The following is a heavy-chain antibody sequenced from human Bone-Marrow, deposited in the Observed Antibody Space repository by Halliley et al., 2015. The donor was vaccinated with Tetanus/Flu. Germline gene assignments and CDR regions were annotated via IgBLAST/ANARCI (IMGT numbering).Heavy chain of an antibody. CDR3: ARGRLYYDILRRGGYNGLDG. CDR1: VGSFSDYY. CDR2: INHSGSN. V-gene: IGHV4-34*01. J-gene: IGHJ6*02. D-gene: IGHD3-9*01. Sequence: TLSLTCAVYVGSFSDYYWSWIRQPPGKGLEWIGEINHSGSNSYNPSLKSRVTISVDTSKNQFSLKLDSVTAADTAVYYCARGRLYYDILRRGGYNGLDGWGQGTTVTVSS.